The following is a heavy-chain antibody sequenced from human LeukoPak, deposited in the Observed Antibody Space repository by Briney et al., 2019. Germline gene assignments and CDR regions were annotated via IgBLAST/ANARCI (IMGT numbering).Heavy chain of an antibody. CDR1: GGSISSYY. Sequence: PSATLSLTCTVSGGSISSYYWSWIRQPPGKGLEWIGYIYYSGSTNYNPSLKSRVTISVDTSKNQFSLKLSSVTAADTAVYYCARAGTTGDYFDYWGQGTLVTVSS. J-gene: IGHJ4*02. CDR3: ARAGTTGDYFDY. D-gene: IGHD1-1*01. V-gene: IGHV4-59*01. CDR2: IYYSGST.